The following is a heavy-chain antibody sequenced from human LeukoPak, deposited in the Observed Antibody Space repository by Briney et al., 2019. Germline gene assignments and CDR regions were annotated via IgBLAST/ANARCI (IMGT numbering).Heavy chain of an antibody. D-gene: IGHD6-13*01. J-gene: IGHJ4*02. CDR2: IYYSGST. CDR3: ARDGDIAYSSSYYFDY. CDR1: GGSIGSSSYY. V-gene: IGHV4-39*07. Sequence: SETLSLTCTVSGGSIGSSSYYWGWIRQPPGKGLEWIGTIYYSGSTYYHPSLKSRVTISVDKSKNQFSLKLSSVTAADTAVYYCARDGDIAYSSSYYFDYWGQGTLVTVSS.